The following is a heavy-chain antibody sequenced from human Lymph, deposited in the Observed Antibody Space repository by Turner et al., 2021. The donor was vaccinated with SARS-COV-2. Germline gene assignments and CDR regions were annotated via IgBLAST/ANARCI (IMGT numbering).Heavy chain of an antibody. J-gene: IGHJ4*02. CDR2: ISDDGSNK. Sequence: QVQLVESGGGVVQPGWSLRLSCAASGFTFSSYAMHWVRQAPGKGLEWVAIISDDGSNKYYADSVKGRFTISRDKSKNTLYLQMNSLRAEDTAVYDWAREMGAGSDYWGQGTLVTVSS. D-gene: IGHD3-10*01. CDR3: AREMGAGSDY. V-gene: IGHV3-30*04. CDR1: GFTFSSYA.